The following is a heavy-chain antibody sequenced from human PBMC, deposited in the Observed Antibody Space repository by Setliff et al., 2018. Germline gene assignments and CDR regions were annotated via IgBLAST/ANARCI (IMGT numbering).Heavy chain of an antibody. J-gene: IGHJ4*02. CDR1: SGSMRNYY. V-gene: IGHV4-4*07. Sequence: SETLSLTCSVSSGSMRNYYWIWIRQPAGEGLEWIGRIYTSGSTNYNPSLKRRVTISLEMSKNQFSLTLSSVTAADTAVYYCRLWSHNYHNDYWGQGTLVTVSS. CDR2: IYTSGST. D-gene: IGHD3-16*01. CDR3: RLWSHNYHNDY.